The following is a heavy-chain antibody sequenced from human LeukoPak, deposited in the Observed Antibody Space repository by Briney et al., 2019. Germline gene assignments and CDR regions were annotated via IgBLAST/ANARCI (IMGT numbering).Heavy chain of an antibody. V-gene: IGHV3-30*02. J-gene: IGHJ4*02. CDR2: VRSDGGIK. Sequence: GGSLRLSCAASGFTFSNYGIHWVRQAPGKGLEWVAFVRSDGGIKYYADSVKGRFTISRDNSRTTVYLQMNSLRAEDTAVYHCAKDLPVAYFDYWGQGTLVTVSS. CDR1: GFTFSNYG. CDR3: AKDLPVAYFDY. D-gene: IGHD2-2*01.